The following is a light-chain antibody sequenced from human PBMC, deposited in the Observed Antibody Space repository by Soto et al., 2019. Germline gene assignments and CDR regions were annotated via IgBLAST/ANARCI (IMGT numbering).Light chain of an antibody. CDR3: CSSAGGGTYV. J-gene: IGLJ1*01. Sequence: SALTQPASVSGSPGQSIAISCTGTSSDVGSYDLVSWYQQHPGKAPKLMIYEVTKRPSGVSNRFSGSKSGNTASLTISGLQAEDDADYYCCSSAGGGTYVFGTGTKVTVL. CDR2: EVT. CDR1: SSDVGSYDL. V-gene: IGLV2-23*02.